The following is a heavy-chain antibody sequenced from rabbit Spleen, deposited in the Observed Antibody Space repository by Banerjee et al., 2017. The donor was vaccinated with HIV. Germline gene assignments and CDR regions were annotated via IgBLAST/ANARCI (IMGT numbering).Heavy chain of an antibody. CDR3: ARSNVSGSSLYYGMDF. CDR1: GFSFSSSYW. CDR2: IWTPNIST. Sequence: QEQLEESGGDLVQPEGSLTLTCTASGFSFSSSYWICWVRQAPGKGPEWIACIWTPNISTHYASWAKGRFSISKPSSATVTLQMTSLSAADTATYFCARSNVSGSSLYYGMDFWGQGTLVTVS. V-gene: IGHV1S45*01. D-gene: IGHD8-1*01. J-gene: IGHJ6*01.